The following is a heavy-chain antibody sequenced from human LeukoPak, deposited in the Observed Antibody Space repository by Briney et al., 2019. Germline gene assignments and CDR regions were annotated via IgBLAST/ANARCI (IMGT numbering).Heavy chain of an antibody. V-gene: IGHV3-23*01. CDR3: AKRVVVGATSPYSDFQD. J-gene: IGHJ1*01. Sequence: GGSLRLSCVASGFTFSSYAMSWVRQAPGKGLEWVSAISGSGVTTHYAGSVKGRFSISRDNSKNTLYLQMNSLRAEDTALYYCAKRVVVGATSPYSDFQDWGQGTLVTVSS. D-gene: IGHD1-26*01. CDR1: GFTFSSYA. CDR2: ISGSGVTT.